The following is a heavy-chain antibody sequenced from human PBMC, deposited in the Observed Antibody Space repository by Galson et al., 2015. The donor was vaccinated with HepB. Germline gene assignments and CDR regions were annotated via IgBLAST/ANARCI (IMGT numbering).Heavy chain of an antibody. CDR2: ISYDGSNK. CDR3: ARVKNPRHYGRLGY. D-gene: IGHD3-16*01. V-gene: IGHV3-30*04. Sequence: SLRLSCAASGFTFSSYAMHWVRQAPGKGLEWVAVISYDGSNKYYADSVKGRFTISRDNSKNTLYLQMNSLRAEDTAVYYCARVKNPRHYGRLGYWGQGTLVTVSS. J-gene: IGHJ4*02. CDR1: GFTFSSYA.